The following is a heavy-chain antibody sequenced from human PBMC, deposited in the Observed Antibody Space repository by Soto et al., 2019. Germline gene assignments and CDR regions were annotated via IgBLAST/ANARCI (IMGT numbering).Heavy chain of an antibody. V-gene: IGHV3-30*18. Sequence: QVQLVESGGGVVQPGRSLRLSCTASGFSFRSYVMHWVRQAPGKGLEWVALISNDGSYKYYADSVKGRFTISRDNSKNTLHLQMNSLRSDDTGVYHCAKCAIERGYIAYDEVDYWGQGTLATVSS. CDR1: GFSFRSYV. J-gene: IGHJ4*02. CDR2: ISNDGSYK. CDR3: AKCAIERGYIAYDEVDY. D-gene: IGHD5-12*01.